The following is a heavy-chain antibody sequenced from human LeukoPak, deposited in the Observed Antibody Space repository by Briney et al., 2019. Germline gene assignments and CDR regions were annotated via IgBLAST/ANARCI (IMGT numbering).Heavy chain of an antibody. V-gene: IGHV4-39*07. CDR3: ATTAIRLGY. CDR2: MYYRGST. CDR1: GDSLSSSTYY. J-gene: IGHJ4*02. D-gene: IGHD1-26*01. Sequence: SETLSLTCTVSGDSLSSSTYYWGWVRQPPGKGLEWIGSMYYRGSTYHNPSLKSRVTISVDTSKNQFSLKLSSVTAADTAVYYCATTAIRLGYWGQGTLVTVSS.